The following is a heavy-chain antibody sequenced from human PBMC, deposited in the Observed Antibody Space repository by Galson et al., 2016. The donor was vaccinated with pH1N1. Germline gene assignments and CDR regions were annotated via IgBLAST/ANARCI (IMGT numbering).Heavy chain of an antibody. V-gene: IGHV4-30-4*01. CDR2: IYYSGTT. J-gene: IGHJ5*02. CDR1: GGSISSGDYY. CDR3: ARAIITSEDRDYWFDH. Sequence: LSLTCTVSGGSISSGDYYWSWIRQPPGKGLEWIGYIYYSGTTYYNPSLKSRVTISVDTSKNQFSLTLSSVTAADTAVYYCARAIITSEDRDYWFDHWGQGTLVTVSS. D-gene: IGHD2-15*01.